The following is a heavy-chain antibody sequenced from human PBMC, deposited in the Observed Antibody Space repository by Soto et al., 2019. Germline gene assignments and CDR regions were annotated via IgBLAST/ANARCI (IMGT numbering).Heavy chain of an antibody. J-gene: IGHJ4*02. D-gene: IGHD3-3*01. CDR1: NLYVRECF. V-gene: IGHV4-34*02. CDR2: ITRSGST. Sequence: QVQPQLWGPGLVKPSETLSLNCCVFNLYVRECFWTWIRQPPGKGLEWLGEITRSGSTNYNPSLKSRLTISLDTSKNQFSLRLTSVTAADTAVYYCATGDDLDYWGQGALVTVSS. CDR3: ATGDDLDY.